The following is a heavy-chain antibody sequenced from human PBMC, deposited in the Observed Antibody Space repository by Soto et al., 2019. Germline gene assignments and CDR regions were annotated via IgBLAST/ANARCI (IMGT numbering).Heavy chain of an antibody. CDR3: AREFHIAAAGTGWFDP. Sequence: SETLSHTCTVSCGSISSYYWSWIRQPAGKGLEWIGRIYTSGSTNYNPSLKSRVTMSVDTSKNQFSLKLSSVTAADTAVYYCAREFHIAAAGTGWFDPWGQGTLVTVSS. D-gene: IGHD6-13*01. V-gene: IGHV4-4*07. CDR2: IYTSGST. CDR1: CGSISSYY. J-gene: IGHJ5*02.